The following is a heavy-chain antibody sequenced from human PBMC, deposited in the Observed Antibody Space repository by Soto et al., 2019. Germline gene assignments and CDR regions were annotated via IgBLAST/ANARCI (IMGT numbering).Heavy chain of an antibody. J-gene: IGHJ4*02. Sequence: GESLKISCNGSGYRLTSYWIAWVRQMSGKGLEWMGIIYPGDSNTIYSPSFQGQVTISADKSISTAYLQWSSLKASDTAMYYCARGVVGNLVYFDYLCQGALVTVSS. CDR1: GYRLTSYW. V-gene: IGHV5-51*01. CDR3: ARGVVGNLVYFDY. CDR2: IYPGDSNT. D-gene: IGHD2-15*01.